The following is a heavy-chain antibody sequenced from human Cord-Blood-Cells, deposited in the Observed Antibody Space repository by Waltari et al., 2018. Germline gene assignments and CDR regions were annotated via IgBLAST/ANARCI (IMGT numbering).Heavy chain of an antibody. Sequence: QLQLQESGPGLVKPSETLSLTCTVSGGSISSSSYYWGWIRQPPGKGLEWIGSIYYRGSTYYNPALKSRVTISVDTSKNQFSLKLSSVTAADTAVDYCASQTGDYYYYYYMDVWGKGTTVTVSS. D-gene: IGHD7-27*01. CDR2: IYYRGST. V-gene: IGHV4-39*01. J-gene: IGHJ6*03. CDR3: ASQTGDYYYYYYMDV. CDR1: GGSISSSSYY.